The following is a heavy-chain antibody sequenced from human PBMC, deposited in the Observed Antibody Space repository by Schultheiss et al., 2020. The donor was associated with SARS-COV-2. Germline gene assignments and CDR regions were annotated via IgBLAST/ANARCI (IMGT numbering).Heavy chain of an antibody. CDR2: INHSGST. CDR3: ARAIILRVAFDI. D-gene: IGHD3-3*01. J-gene: IGHJ3*02. CDR1: GGSFSGYY. Sequence: SETLSLTFAVYGGSFSGYYWSWIRQPPGKGLEWIGEINHSGSTNYNPSLKSRVTISVDTSKNQFSLKLSSVTAADTAVYYCARAIILRVAFDIWGQGTMVTVSS. V-gene: IGHV4-34*01.